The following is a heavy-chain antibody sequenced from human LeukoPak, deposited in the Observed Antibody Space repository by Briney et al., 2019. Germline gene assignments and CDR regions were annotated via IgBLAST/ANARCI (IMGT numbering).Heavy chain of an antibody. V-gene: IGHV3-7*01. D-gene: IGHD6-6*01. CDR2: IKQDGSEK. J-gene: IGHJ4*02. CDR3: ARDGRAARQVDSGN. CDR1: GFTFSSYW. Sequence: GGSLRLSCAASGFTFSSYWMSWVRQAPGKGLEWVANIKQDGSEKYYVDSVKGRFTISRDNAKNSLYLQMNSLRAEDTAVYYCARDGRAARQVDSGNWGQGTLVTVSS.